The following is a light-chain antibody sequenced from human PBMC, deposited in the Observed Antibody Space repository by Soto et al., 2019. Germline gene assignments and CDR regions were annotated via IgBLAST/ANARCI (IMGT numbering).Light chain of an antibody. J-gene: IGKJ1*01. CDR2: DAS. CDR1: QDISRW. Sequence: DIEMTQSPSTLSASVGDRVTITCRASQDISRWLAWYQQKPGKPPKLLIYDASGLDSGVLSRFSGSGFGTEVTLTITGLQPEDFATFYCQQYDTFPWTFGQGTNVEVK. CDR3: QQYDTFPWT. V-gene: IGKV1-5*01.